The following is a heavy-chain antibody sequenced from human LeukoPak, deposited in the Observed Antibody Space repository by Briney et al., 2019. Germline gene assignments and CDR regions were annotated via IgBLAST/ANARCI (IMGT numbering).Heavy chain of an antibody. V-gene: IGHV3-21*01. CDR1: GFTFSSYS. CDR3: ARSWYCSSTSCSYFDY. Sequence: PGGSLRLSCAASGFTFSSYSMNWVRQAPGKGLEWVSSISSSSSYIYYADSVKGRFTISRDNAKNSLYLQMNSLRAEDTAVYYCARSWYCSSTSCSYFDYWAREPWSPSPQ. D-gene: IGHD2-2*01. J-gene: IGHJ4*02. CDR2: ISSSSSYI.